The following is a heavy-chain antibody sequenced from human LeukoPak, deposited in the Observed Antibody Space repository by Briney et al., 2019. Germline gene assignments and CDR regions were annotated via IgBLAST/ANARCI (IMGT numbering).Heavy chain of an antibody. CDR2: ISGSNST. CDR3: AKEMSSRYSGTFAY. CDR1: GFTFSSYA. J-gene: IGHJ4*02. V-gene: IGHV3-23*01. Sequence: GGSLRLSCAASGFTFSSYAMHWVRQAPGKGLEWVSTISGSNSTYYADSVKGRFTISRDNSKNTLSLQMNSLRVEDTAVYYCAKEMSSRYSGTFAYWGQGTLVTVSS. D-gene: IGHD1-26*01.